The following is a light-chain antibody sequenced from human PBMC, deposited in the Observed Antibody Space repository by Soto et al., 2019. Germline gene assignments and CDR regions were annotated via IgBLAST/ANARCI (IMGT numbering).Light chain of an antibody. CDR1: SSHVGGYNY. CDR3: SSYTTSNTRQIV. Sequence: QSVLTQPASVSGSPGQSITISCTGTSSHVGGYNYVSWYQHHPGKAPKLIIYDVSNRPSGVSIRFSGSKSDNTASLTISGLQPEDEADYHCSSYTTSNTRQIVFGTGTKLTVL. J-gene: IGLJ1*01. V-gene: IGLV2-14*03. CDR2: DVS.